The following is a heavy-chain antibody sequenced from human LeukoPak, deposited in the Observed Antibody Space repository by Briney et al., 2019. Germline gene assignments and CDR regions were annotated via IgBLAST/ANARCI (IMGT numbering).Heavy chain of an antibody. V-gene: IGHV3-21*01. CDR3: ATGEDIVVVTANDY. CDR2: ISSSSSYI. D-gene: IGHD2-21*02. Sequence: SGGSLRLSCAASGFTFSSYSMNWVRQAPGKGLEWVSSISSSSSYIYYADSVKGRFTISRDNAKNSLYPQMNSLRAEDTAVYYCATGEDIVVVTANDYWGQGTLVTVSS. J-gene: IGHJ4*02. CDR1: GFTFSSYS.